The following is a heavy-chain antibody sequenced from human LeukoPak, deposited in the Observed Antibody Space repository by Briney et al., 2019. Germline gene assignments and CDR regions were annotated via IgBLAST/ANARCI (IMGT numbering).Heavy chain of an antibody. CDR3: ARGLYSSSSDY. V-gene: IGHV4-34*01. CDR1: GGSFSGYY. D-gene: IGHD6-6*01. J-gene: IGHJ4*02. Sequence: SETLSLTCAVYGGSFSGYYWSLIRQPPGKGLEWIGEINHSGSTNYNPSLKSRVTISVDTSKNQFSLKLSSVTAADTAVYYCARGLYSSSSDYWGQGTLVTVSS. CDR2: INHSGST.